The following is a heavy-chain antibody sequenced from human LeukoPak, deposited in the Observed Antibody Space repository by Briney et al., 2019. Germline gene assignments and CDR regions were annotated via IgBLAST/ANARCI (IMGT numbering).Heavy chain of an antibody. CDR2: IYYSGST. Sequence: SETLSLTCTVSGGSISSYYWSWIQQPPGKGLEWIGYIYYSGSTNYNPSLKSRVTISVDTSKNQFSLKLSSVTAADTAVYYCAGQGEVGATVYWGQGTLVTVSS. CDR1: GGSISSYY. J-gene: IGHJ4*02. V-gene: IGHV4-59*01. D-gene: IGHD1-26*01. CDR3: AGQGEVGATVY.